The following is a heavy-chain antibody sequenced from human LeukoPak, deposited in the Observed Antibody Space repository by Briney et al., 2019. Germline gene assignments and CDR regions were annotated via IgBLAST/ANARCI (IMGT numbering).Heavy chain of an antibody. CDR1: GFTFSSYA. J-gene: IGHJ4*02. Sequence: GESLRLSCAASGFTFSSYAMHWVRQAPGKGLEWVAVISYDGSNKYYADSVKGRFTISRDNSKNTLYLQMNSLRAEDTAVYYCARVGYDTPYDYWGQGTLVTVSS. CDR3: ARVGYDTPYDY. D-gene: IGHD3-3*01. V-gene: IGHV3-30*01. CDR2: ISYDGSNK.